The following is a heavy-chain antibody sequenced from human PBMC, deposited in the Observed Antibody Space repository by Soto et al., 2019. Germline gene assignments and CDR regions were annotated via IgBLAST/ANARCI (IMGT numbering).Heavy chain of an antibody. CDR3: AREKGYISGPKNFDY. V-gene: IGHV4-30-4*01. CDR1: GASISSGDYF. D-gene: IGHD5-12*01. CDR2: IYDSGSS. J-gene: IGHJ4*02. Sequence: KPSETLSLTCTVSGASISSGDYFWSWIRQSPGKGLQWIGYIYDSGSSYYNPSLKSRATMSVDTSKNQFSLKLSSVTAADTAVYYCAREKGYISGPKNFDYWGQGTLVTVSS.